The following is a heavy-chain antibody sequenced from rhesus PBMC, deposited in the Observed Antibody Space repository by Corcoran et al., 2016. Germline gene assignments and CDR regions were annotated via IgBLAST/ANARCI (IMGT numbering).Heavy chain of an antibody. Sequence: QVQLQESGPGLVKPSETLSLTCAVSGGSIRDDYYWSWIRQPPGKGLEWIGYIYGSGGGTNYNPSLKNRVTISIDTSKNQFSLKLSSVTAADTAVYYCAREVIAAAGMDYWGQGVLVTVSS. CDR3: AREVIAAAGMDY. J-gene: IGHJ4*01. CDR1: GGSIRDDYY. V-gene: IGHV4-106*01. CDR2: IYGSGGGT. D-gene: IGHD6-31*01.